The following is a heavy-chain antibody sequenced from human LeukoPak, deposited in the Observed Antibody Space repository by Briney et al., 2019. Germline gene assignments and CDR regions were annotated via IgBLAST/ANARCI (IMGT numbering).Heavy chain of an antibody. D-gene: IGHD5-18*01. CDR3: ARRLVDTAMEYYYYGMDV. CDR2: IYYSGST. V-gene: IGHV4-59*01. Sequence: SETLSLTCTVSGGSLSSYYWSWVRQPPGKGLGWIGYIYYSGSTNYNPSLKSRVTISVDTSKNQFSLKLSSVTAADTAVYYCARRLVDTAMEYYYYGMDVWGQGTTVTVSS. CDR1: GGSLSSYY. J-gene: IGHJ6*02.